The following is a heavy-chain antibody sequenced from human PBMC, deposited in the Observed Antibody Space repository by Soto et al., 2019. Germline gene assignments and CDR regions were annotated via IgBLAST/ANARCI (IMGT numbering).Heavy chain of an antibody. CDR2: IYYSGST. V-gene: IGHV4-59*01. D-gene: IGHD5-12*01. CDR3: AREGRRDGYKNYYYYGMDV. Sequence: SETLSLTCTVSGGSISSYYWSWIRQPPGKGLEWIGYIYYSGSTNYNPSLKSRVTISVDTSKNQFSLKLSSVTAADTAVYYCAREGRRDGYKNYYYYGMDVWGQGTTVTVSS. J-gene: IGHJ6*02. CDR1: GGSISSYY.